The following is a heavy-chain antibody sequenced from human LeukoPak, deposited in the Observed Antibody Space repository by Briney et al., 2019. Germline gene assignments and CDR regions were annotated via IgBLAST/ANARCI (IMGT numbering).Heavy chain of an antibody. CDR1: GYTFTSYY. V-gene: IGHV1-46*01. CDR2: INPSGGST. D-gene: IGHD6-19*01. Sequence: GASVKVSCKASGYTFTSYYMHWVRQAPGQGLEWMGIINPSGGSTSYAQKFQGRVTMTRDTSTSTVYMELSSLRSEDTAVYYCARAYSSGWYLENLWFDPWGQGTLVTVSS. CDR3: ARAYSSGWYLENLWFDP. J-gene: IGHJ5*02.